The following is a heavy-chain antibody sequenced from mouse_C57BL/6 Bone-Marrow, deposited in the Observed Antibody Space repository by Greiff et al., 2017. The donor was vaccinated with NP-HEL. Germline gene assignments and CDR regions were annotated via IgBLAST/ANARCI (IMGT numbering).Heavy chain of an antibody. D-gene: IGHD1-1*01. Sequence: VQLVESGAELARPGASVKLSCKASGYTFTSYGISWVKQRTGQGLEWIGEIYPRSGNTYYNEKFKGKATLTADKSSSTAYMELRSLTSEDSAVYFCARIYYGSSCYWYFDVWGTGTTVTVSS. J-gene: IGHJ1*03. CDR1: GYTFTSYG. CDR3: ARIYYGSSCYWYFDV. V-gene: IGHV1-81*01. CDR2: IYPRSGNT.